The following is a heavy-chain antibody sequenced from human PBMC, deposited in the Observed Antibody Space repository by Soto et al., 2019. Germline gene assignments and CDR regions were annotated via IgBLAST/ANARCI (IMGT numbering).Heavy chain of an antibody. CDR1: GYTFTGYY. D-gene: IGHD2-2*01. CDR2: INPNSGGT. Sequence: ASVKVSCKASGYTFTGYYMHWVRQAPGQGLEWMGWINPNSGGTNYAQKFQGWVTMTRDTSISTAYMELSRLRSDDTAVYYCARGTRRIVVVPAANNWFDPWGQGTLVTVSS. J-gene: IGHJ5*02. CDR3: ARGTRRIVVVPAANNWFDP. V-gene: IGHV1-2*04.